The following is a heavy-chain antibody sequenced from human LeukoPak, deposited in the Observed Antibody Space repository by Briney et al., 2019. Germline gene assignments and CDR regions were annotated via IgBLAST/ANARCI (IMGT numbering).Heavy chain of an antibody. CDR3: ARDDRMVRGVITTVGFDY. V-gene: IGHV3-23*01. CDR1: GFTFSSYA. D-gene: IGHD3-10*01. CDR2: ISGSGGST. Sequence: PGGSLRLSCAASGFTFSSYAMSWVRQAPGKGLEWVSAISGSGGSTYYADSVKGRFTISRDNSKNTLYLQMNSLRAEDTAVYYCARDDRMVRGVITTVGFDYWGQGTLVTVSS. J-gene: IGHJ4*02.